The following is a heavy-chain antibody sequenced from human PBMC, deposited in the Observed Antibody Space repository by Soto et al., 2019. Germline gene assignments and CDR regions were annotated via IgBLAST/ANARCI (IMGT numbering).Heavy chain of an antibody. V-gene: IGHV4-31*03. CDR2: IYYSVIT. CDR1: GGSISSGVYY. CDR3: ARGSYYDSSGYYGP. J-gene: IGHJ5*02. Sequence: QVQLQESGPGLVKPSQTLSLTCTVSGGSISSGVYYWSWIRQHPWKCLEWIGYIYYSVITYDNPSLKSRVTISVDTSKHQFSLKLSSVTAADTAVYYCARGSYYDSSGYYGPWGQGTLVTVSS. D-gene: IGHD3-22*01.